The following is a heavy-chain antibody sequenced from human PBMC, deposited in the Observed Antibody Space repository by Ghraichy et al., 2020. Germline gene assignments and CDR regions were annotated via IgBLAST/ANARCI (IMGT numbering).Heavy chain of an antibody. J-gene: IGHJ5*02. V-gene: IGHV3-23*01. CDR3: AKRPKSGTYDS. D-gene: IGHD3-16*01. Sequence: GGSLRLSCVGSGFTFKNFAMGWVRQDPGGGLEWVSGISGSGGNTHYAESVKGRFTISSDSSKNTVYLQMNSLRAEDTAVYYCAKRPKSGTYDSWGQGILVTVSA. CDR1: GFTFKNFA. CDR2: ISGSGGNT.